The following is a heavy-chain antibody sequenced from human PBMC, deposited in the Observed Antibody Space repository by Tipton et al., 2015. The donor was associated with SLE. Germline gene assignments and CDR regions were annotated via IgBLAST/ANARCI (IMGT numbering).Heavy chain of an antibody. Sequence: TLSLTCSVSGVSINNGYYYWSWIRQHPGRGLEWIGSIFYSGITYYNPSLKSRVVISVDTSENEVSLKLSSVTAADTAVYYCARDRDIVLEPVPIPPAFDIWGQGTMVTVSS. J-gene: IGHJ3*02. D-gene: IGHD2-2*02. V-gene: IGHV4-31*03. CDR3: ARDRDIVLEPVPIPPAFDI. CDR1: GVSINNGYYY. CDR2: IFYSGIT.